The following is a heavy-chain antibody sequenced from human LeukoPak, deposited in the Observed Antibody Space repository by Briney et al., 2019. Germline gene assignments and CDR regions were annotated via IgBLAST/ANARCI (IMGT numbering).Heavy chain of an antibody. CDR3: TRAVYYGSGTRFGS. V-gene: IGHV3-23*01. CDR2: ISASGGSA. CDR1: GFTFSPYA. Sequence: PGGSLRLSCAASGFTFSPYAMSWVRQAPGKGLEWVSAISASGGSAFYADSVKGRFTISRDNSKNTLFLQMNSLRAEDTAVYYCTRAVYYGSGTRFGSWGQGTLVTVSS. J-gene: IGHJ5*02. D-gene: IGHD3-10*01.